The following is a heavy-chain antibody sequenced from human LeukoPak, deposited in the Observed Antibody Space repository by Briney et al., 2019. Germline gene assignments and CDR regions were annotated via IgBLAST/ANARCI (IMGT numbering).Heavy chain of an antibody. CDR3: ARGIAAAGESFDY. J-gene: IGHJ4*02. CDR1: GGTFSRYT. CDR2: IIPIFGTA. V-gene: IGHV1-69*05. D-gene: IGHD6-13*01. Sequence: GASVKVSCKASGGTFSRYTLNWVRQAPGQGLEWMGGIIPIFGTANYAQKFQGRVTITTDESTSTAYMELSSLRSEDTAVYYCARGIAAAGESFDYWGQGTLVTVSS.